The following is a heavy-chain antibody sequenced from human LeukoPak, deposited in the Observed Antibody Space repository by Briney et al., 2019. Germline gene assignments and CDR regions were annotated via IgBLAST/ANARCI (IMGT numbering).Heavy chain of an antibody. D-gene: IGHD3-22*01. CDR3: ARGDYYYDRSGSFDY. CDR1: GASVSSGSYY. J-gene: IGHJ4*02. Sequence: SETLSLTCNVSGASVSSGSYYWSWIRQPPGKELEWIGYIYYSGSTSYNPSLKSRVTISVDTSKNQFSLKLSSVTAADTAVYYCARGDYYYDRSGSFDYWGQGTLVTVSS. V-gene: IGHV4-61*01. CDR2: IYYSGST.